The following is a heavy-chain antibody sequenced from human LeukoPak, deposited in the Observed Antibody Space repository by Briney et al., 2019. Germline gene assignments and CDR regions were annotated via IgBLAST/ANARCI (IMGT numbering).Heavy chain of an antibody. CDR2: IKQAGSEK. CDR3: ARSPGSGWAPLDF. D-gene: IGHD6-19*01. Sequence: GGSLRLSCAASGFTFSGYLMTWVRQAPGKGLEWVANIKQAGSEKYYVDSVKGRFTISRDNDKNSLFLQMNSLRAEDTAVYFCARSPGSGWAPLDFWGQGTLVTVSS. V-gene: IGHV3-7*05. CDR1: GFTFSGYL. J-gene: IGHJ4*02.